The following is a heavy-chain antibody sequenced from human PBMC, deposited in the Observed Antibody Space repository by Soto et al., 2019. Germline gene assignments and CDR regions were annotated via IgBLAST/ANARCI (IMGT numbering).Heavy chain of an antibody. Sequence: HPGGSLRLSCAASGFTFSSYGMHWVRQAPGKGLEWVAVIWYDGSNKYYADSVKGRFTISRDNSKNTLYLQMNSLRAEDTAVYYCARDPRGGGYDYVHYYYMDVWGKGTTVTVSS. D-gene: IGHD5-12*01. CDR1: GFTFSSYG. CDR3: ARDPRGGGYDYVHYYYMDV. V-gene: IGHV3-33*01. CDR2: IWYDGSNK. J-gene: IGHJ6*03.